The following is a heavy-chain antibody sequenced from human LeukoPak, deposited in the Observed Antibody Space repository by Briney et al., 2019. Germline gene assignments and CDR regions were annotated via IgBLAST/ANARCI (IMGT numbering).Heavy chain of an antibody. V-gene: IGHV3-33*01. CDR1: AFTFSSYG. CDR2: IWYDGSNE. D-gene: IGHD6-19*01. Sequence: GGSLRLSCAASAFTFSSYGMHWVRRAPGKGLEWVAVIWYDGSNEDYADSVKGRFTISRDNSKNTLYLQMNSLRAEDTAVYYCARDRVRAVAGSGGRYYYYGMDVWGQGTTVTVSS. J-gene: IGHJ6*02. CDR3: ARDRVRAVAGSGGRYYYYGMDV.